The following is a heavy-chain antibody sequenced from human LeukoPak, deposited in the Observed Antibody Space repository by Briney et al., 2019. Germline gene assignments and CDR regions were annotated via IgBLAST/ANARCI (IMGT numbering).Heavy chain of an antibody. J-gene: IGHJ4*02. Sequence: GGSLRLSCAASGFTVSDTYMSWVRQAPGKGPEWVSGICGSGGNTYYADSVKGPFTISRDNSKNPLYMVKNRLRAEDTAIYYCAKDFKGLTIVSAGSFDYWCQGTLVTVSS. V-gene: IGHV3-23*01. CDR3: AKDFKGLTIVSAGSFDY. CDR1: GFTVSDTY. CDR2: ICGSGGNT. D-gene: IGHD6-13*01.